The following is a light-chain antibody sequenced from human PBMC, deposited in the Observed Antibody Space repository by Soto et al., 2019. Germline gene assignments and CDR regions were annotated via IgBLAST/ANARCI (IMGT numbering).Light chain of an antibody. Sequence: DTQMTQSPCSLSAPLGHRDTMPYLASQSISSYLNWYQQKPGKAPKLLIYAASSLQSGVPSRFSGSGSGTEFTLTISSLQPDDFATYYCQQYNSYPLTFGGGTKVDI. CDR2: AAS. CDR3: QQYNSYPLT. V-gene: IGKV1-39*01. CDR1: QSISSY. J-gene: IGKJ4*01.